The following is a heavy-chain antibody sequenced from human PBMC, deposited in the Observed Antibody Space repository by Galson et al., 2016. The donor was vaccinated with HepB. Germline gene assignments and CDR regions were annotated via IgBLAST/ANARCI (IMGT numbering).Heavy chain of an antibody. D-gene: IGHD4-23*01. J-gene: IGHJ5*02. CDR3: GRDHSVVLTTAYNWFDP. Sequence: SLRLSCAASGFTFDNYTMNWLRQAPGKGLEWVSSVSHSSTYVYYADSVEGRFTISRDNAKNSLYLEMNSLRVEDTAVYYCGRDHSVVLTTAYNWFDPWGQGTLVTVSS. CDR2: VSHSSTYV. V-gene: IGHV3-21*04. CDR1: GFTFDNYT.